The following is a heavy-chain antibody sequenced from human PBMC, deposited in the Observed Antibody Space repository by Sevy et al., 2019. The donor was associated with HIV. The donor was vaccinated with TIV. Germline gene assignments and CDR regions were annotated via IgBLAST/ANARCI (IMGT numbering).Heavy chain of an antibody. D-gene: IGHD3-10*01. V-gene: IGHV3-33*01. CDR1: GFTFSNSG. CDR2: IWFDGSNI. J-gene: IGHJ6*02. CDR3: ASWRSKLLYYGVDF. Sequence: GGSLRLSCSASGFTFSNSGMHWVRQAPGKGLEWVADIWFDGSNIHYANSVQGRFTISRDTSKNTLFLQMNSLRVEDTAIYYCASWRSKLLYYGVDFWGQGTSVTVSS.